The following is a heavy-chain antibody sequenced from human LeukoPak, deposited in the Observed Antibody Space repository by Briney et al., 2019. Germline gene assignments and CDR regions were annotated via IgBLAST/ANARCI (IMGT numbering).Heavy chain of an antibody. CDR1: GYTFTGYY. J-gene: IGHJ4*02. D-gene: IGHD3-10*01. CDR3: ARDRSSSDY. Sequence: ASVKVSCKASGYTFTGYYMHWVRQAPGQGLEWMGWINPNSGGTNYAQKFQGRVTMTTDTSTSTAYMELRSLRPDDTAIYYCARDRSSSDYWGQGTLVTVSS. CDR2: INPNSGGT. V-gene: IGHV1-2*02.